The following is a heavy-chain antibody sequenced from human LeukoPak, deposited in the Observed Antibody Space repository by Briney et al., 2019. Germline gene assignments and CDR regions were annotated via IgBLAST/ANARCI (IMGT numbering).Heavy chain of an antibody. CDR2: ISAYNGNT. Sequence: ASVKVSCKTSGYTFTSYGFSWVRQAPGQGLEWMGWISAYNGNTNYAQKLQGRVTMTTDTSTSTAYMELRSLRSDDTAVYYCARARTPTTNFDYWGQGTLVTVSS. V-gene: IGHV1-18*01. D-gene: IGHD2-15*01. J-gene: IGHJ4*02. CDR1: GYTFTSYG. CDR3: ARARTPTTNFDY.